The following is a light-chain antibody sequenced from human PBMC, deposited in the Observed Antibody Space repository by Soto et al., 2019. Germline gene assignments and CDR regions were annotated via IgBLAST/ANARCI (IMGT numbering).Light chain of an antibody. CDR3: QQYNNWPRAT. J-gene: IGKJ5*01. Sequence: EIVMTQSPATLSVSPGERATLSCRASQSVSSNLAWYQQKPGQAPRLFIFRASSRATGLPARFSASGSGTDFNLTISSLQSEDFAVYYCQQYNNWPRATFGGGTRLEIK. V-gene: IGKV3-15*01. CDR2: RAS. CDR1: QSVSSN.